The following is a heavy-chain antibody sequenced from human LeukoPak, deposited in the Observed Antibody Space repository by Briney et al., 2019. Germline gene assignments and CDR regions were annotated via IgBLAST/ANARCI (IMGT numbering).Heavy chain of an antibody. CDR2: ISGSGGST. J-gene: IGHJ6*03. Sequence: GGSLRLSCAASGFTFSSYAMSWVRQAPGKGLEWVSAISGSGGSTYYADSVKGRFTISRDNSKNTLYLQMNSLRAEDTAVYYCARAALQAAAGLYYYYYYMDVWGKGTTVTVSS. CDR3: ARAALQAAAGLYYYYYYMDV. D-gene: IGHD6-13*01. V-gene: IGHV3-23*01. CDR1: GFTFSSYA.